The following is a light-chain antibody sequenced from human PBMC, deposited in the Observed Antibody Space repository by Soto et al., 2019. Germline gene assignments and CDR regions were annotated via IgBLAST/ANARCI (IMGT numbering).Light chain of an antibody. Sequence: QSALTQPRSVSGSPGQSVTISCTGTSSDVGGYNYVSWYQQHPGKAPKLMIYDVSKRPSGVPDRFSGSTSGNTASLTISGLQAEDEADYYCCSYAGSYTPVFGGGTKLTVL. CDR3: CSYAGSYTPV. CDR1: SSDVGGYNY. J-gene: IGLJ3*02. V-gene: IGLV2-11*01. CDR2: DVS.